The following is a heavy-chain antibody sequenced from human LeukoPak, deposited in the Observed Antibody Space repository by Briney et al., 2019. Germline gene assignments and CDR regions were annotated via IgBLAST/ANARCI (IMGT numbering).Heavy chain of an antibody. CDR3: AKESTMVWVPGDDAFDI. V-gene: IGHV3-23*01. CDR2: ISGSGGST. CDR1: GFTFSSYA. D-gene: IGHD3-10*01. J-gene: IGHJ3*02. Sequence: GGSLRLSCAASGFTFSSYAMSWVRQAPGKGLEWVSAISGSGGSTYYADSVKGRFTISRDNSKNTLYLQMNSLRAEDTAVYYCAKESTMVWVPGDDAFDIWGQGTMVTVSS.